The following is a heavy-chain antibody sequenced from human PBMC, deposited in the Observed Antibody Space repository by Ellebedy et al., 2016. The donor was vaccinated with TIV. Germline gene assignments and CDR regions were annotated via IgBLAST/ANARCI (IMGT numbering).Heavy chain of an antibody. CDR2: IKSDRTTT. CDR1: GFTFSTYW. CDR3: ARSAYCASDCHYHFDY. V-gene: IGHV3-74*01. Sequence: GESLKISCAASGFTFSTYWMHWVRQAPGKGLVWVSRIKSDRTTTTYADSVKGRFTISRDNAKNTLYLQMNSLRVEDTAVYYCARSAYCASDCHYHFDYWGQGALVTVSS. D-gene: IGHD2-21*02. J-gene: IGHJ4*02.